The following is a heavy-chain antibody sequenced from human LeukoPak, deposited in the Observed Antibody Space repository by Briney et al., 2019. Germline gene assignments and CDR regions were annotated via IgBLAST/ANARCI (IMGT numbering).Heavy chain of an antibody. J-gene: IGHJ6*02. D-gene: IGHD2-15*01. V-gene: IGHV3-64D*09. CDR3: VRGYSFGPYGVDV. Sequence: PGGSLRLSCLASGFPFSSYAMHWVRQAPGKGLEYVSAISDSGGSTYYADSVKGRFTISRDNSKNPLYLQMSSLRAEDPAVYFCVRGYSFGPYGVDVWGQGTTVTVSS. CDR1: GFPFSSYA. CDR2: ISDSGGST.